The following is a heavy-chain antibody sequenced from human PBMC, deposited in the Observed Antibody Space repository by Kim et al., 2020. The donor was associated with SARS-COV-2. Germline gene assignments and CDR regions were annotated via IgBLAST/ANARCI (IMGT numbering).Heavy chain of an antibody. Sequence: GGSLRLSCAASGFTFSSYSMNWVRQAPGKGLEWVSYISSSSSTIYYADSVKGRFTISRDNAKNSLYLQMNSLRDEDTAVYNCARGGAFDYGDYRNYYYGMDVWGQGTTVTVSS. CDR2: ISSSSSTI. D-gene: IGHD4-17*01. J-gene: IGHJ6*02. CDR3: ARGGAFDYGDYRNYYYGMDV. CDR1: GFTFSSYS. V-gene: IGHV3-48*02.